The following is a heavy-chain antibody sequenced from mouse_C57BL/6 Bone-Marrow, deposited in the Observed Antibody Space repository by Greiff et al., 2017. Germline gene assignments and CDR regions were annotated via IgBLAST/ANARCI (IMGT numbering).Heavy chain of an antibody. J-gene: IGHJ2*01. Sequence: QVQLQQSVAELARPGASVKLSCTASGYTFTSYGISWVKQRTGQGLEWIGGIYPRSGNTYYNEKFKGKATLTADTSSSPAYLALRSLSSEDSAVYFCARFADWGKGTTLTVSS. CDR1: GYTFTSYG. CDR3: ARFAD. CDR2: IYPRSGNT. V-gene: IGHV1-81*01.